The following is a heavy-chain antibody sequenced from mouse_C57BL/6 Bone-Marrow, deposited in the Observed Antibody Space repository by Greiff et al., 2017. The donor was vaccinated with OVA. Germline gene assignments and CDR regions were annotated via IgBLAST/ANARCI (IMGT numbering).Heavy chain of an antibody. Sequence: EVKLVESEGGLVQPGSSMKLSCTASGFTFSDYYMAWVRQVPEKGLEWVANINYDGSSTYYLDSLKSRFIISRDNATNILYLQMSSLKSEDTATYYCARYRRLGLDYWGQGTSVTVSS. CDR1: GFTFSDYY. V-gene: IGHV5-16*01. CDR3: ARYRRLGLDY. J-gene: IGHJ4*01. D-gene: IGHD2-13*01. CDR2: INYDGSST.